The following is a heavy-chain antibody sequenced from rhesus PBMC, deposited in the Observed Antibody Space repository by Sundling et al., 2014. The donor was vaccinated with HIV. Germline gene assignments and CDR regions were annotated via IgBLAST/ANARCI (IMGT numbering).Heavy chain of an antibody. CDR3: AREAYYYDRGYYSFAY. CDR2: ISTASNYI. Sequence: EVQLVESGGGLVQPGGSLRLSCVASGFSFDTFGMSWVRQAPGKGLEWVSSISTASNYIYYADSVKGRFTISRDNAKNSLSLQMNSLRAEDTAVYYCAREAYYYDRGYYSFAYWGQGVLVTVSS. D-gene: IGHD3-28*01. V-gene: IGHV3-136*01. CDR1: GFSFDTFG. J-gene: IGHJ4*01.